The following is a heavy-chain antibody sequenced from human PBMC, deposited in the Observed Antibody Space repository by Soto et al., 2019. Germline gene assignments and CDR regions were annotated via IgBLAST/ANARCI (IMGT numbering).Heavy chain of an antibody. D-gene: IGHD2-8*01. Sequence: GASVKVSCKASGYSFTTYGISWVRQAPGQGLEWMGWISGYNGDTNSAQKFQDRVTMTIDRSTTTAYLELRSLTSDDTAVYYCAKNGHPPYYYYGMDVWGQGTTVTV. V-gene: IGHV1-18*01. CDR1: GYSFTTYG. J-gene: IGHJ6*02. CDR3: AKNGHPPYYYYGMDV. CDR2: ISGYNGDT.